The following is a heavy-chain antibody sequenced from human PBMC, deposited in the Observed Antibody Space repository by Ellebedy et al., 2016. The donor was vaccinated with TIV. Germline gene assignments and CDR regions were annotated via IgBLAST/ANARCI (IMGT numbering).Heavy chain of an antibody. CDR3: ARGFHCSSTSCGLRYYYYMDV. CDR2: IYTSGST. V-gene: IGHV4-4*07. J-gene: IGHJ6*03. D-gene: IGHD2-2*01. CDR1: GGSISSYY. Sequence: SETLSLXXTVSGGSISSYYWSWIRQPAGKGLEWIGRIYTSGSTNYNPSLKSRVTMSVDTSKNQFSLKLSSVTAADTAVYYCARGFHCSSTSCGLRYYYYMDVWGKGTTVTVSS.